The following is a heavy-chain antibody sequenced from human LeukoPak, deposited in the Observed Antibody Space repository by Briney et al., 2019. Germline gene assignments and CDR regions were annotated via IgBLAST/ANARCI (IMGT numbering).Heavy chain of an antibody. CDR3: ARDYYYDTSGYYETNFYGLDV. V-gene: IGHV4-59*12. Sequence: KPSETLSLTCTVSGGSISSYYWSWIRQPPGKGLEWIGYIYYSGNTNYNPSLKSRVTISVDTSKNQFSLKLSSVAAADTAVYYCARDYYYDTSGYYETNFYGLDVWGQGTTVTVSS. D-gene: IGHD3-22*01. J-gene: IGHJ6*02. CDR2: IYYSGNT. CDR1: GGSISSYY.